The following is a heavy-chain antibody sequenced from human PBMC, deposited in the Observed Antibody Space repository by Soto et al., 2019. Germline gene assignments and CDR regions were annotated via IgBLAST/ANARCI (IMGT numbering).Heavy chain of an antibody. CDR1: GYSISSGYY. CDR2: INDSGST. CDR3: ARDFAYFDS. Sequence: SETLSLTCAVSGYSISSGYYWSWIRQPPGKGLEWLGDINDSGSTSYNPSLKSRVTISLDTSKNEFSLNLDSVTAADTAVYFCARDFAYFDSWGQGTLVTVSS. J-gene: IGHJ4*02. D-gene: IGHD3-3*01. V-gene: IGHV4-38-2*01.